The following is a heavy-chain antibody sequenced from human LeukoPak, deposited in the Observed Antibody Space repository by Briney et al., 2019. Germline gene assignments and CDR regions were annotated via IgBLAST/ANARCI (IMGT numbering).Heavy chain of an antibody. V-gene: IGHV3-49*05. CDR3: TREVWGSLDY. CDR1: GFTLGDYA. Sequence: NPGRSLSLSCTASGFTLGDYAMSWFGQAPGQGLEWGGFIRGNAYGGTTEYAASVKGRFTISRDDSKSIAYLQMHSLKTADTAVYYCTREVWGSLDYWGQGTLVTVSS. D-gene: IGHD2-21*01. J-gene: IGHJ4*02. CDR2: IRGNAYGGTT.